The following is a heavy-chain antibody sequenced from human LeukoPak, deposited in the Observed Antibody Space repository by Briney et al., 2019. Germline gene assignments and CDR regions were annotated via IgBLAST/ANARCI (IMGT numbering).Heavy chain of an antibody. CDR1: GYTFTSYY. J-gene: IGHJ6*02. CDR2: MNPNSGNT. Sequence: GASVKVSCKASGYTFTSYYMHWVRQAPGQGLEWMGWMNPNSGNTGYAQKFQGRVTMTRNTSISTAYMELSSLRSEDTAVYYCARVESGVPNYDFWSGYYYYYYYGMDVWGQGTTVTVSS. D-gene: IGHD3-3*01. V-gene: IGHV1-8*02. CDR3: ARVESGVPNYDFWSGYYYYYYYGMDV.